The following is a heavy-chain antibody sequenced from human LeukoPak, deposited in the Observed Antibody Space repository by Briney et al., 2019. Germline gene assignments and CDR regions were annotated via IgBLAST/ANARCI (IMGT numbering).Heavy chain of an antibody. CDR3: AKRGGRYYYNSSGYYSPICDY. D-gene: IGHD3-22*01. CDR2: MNPNIGNT. Sequence: ASVNVSCKAYGYTFTSYDINWERQATGHGLEWIGWMNPNIGNTGYRQKFQRRVTITRNTSISTGYMEQSSLRAADTAVYYCAKRGGRYYYNSSGYYSPICDYWGQGALVTVSS. V-gene: IGHV1-8*03. CDR1: GYTFTSYD. J-gene: IGHJ4*02.